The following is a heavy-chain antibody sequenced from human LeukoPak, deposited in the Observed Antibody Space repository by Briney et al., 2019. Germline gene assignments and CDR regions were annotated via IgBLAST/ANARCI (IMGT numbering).Heavy chain of an antibody. D-gene: IGHD5-18*01. J-gene: IGHJ4*02. CDR2: ISGSGGST. V-gene: IGHV3-23*01. CDR1: GFTFSSYA. Sequence: GGSLRLSCAASGFTFSSYAMSWVRQAPGKGLEWVSVISGSGGSTYYADSVKGRFTISRDNSKNTLYLQMNGLRAEDTAVYYCARVWIQLWPDYFDYWGQGTLVTVSS. CDR3: ARVWIQLWPDYFDY.